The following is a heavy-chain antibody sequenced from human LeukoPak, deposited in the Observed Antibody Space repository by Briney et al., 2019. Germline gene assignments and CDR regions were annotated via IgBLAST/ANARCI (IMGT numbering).Heavy chain of an antibody. D-gene: IGHD3-10*01. CDR1: GYTFTSYG. CDR2: ISAYNGNT. CDR3: ARECNTMVRGVMYWFDP. V-gene: IGHV1-18*01. J-gene: IGHJ5*02. Sequence: ASVTVSCKASGYTFTSYGISWVRQAPGQGLEWMGWISAYNGNTNYAQKLQGRVTMTTDTSTSTAYMELRSLRSDDTAVYYGARECNTMVRGVMYWFDPWGQGTLVTVSS.